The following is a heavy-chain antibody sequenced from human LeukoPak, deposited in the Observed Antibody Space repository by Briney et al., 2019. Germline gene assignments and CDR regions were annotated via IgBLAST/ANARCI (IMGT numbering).Heavy chain of an antibody. V-gene: IGHV3-23*01. CDR3: AKVTSSYNYFDY. Sequence: GGSLRLSCEASGFTFTTYPMGWVRQAPGKGLEWVSTFSGSGGRTYYADSVKGRFTISRDNSKNTLSLQMNSLRAEDTAVYYCAKVTSSYNYFDYWGQGSLVTVSS. CDR1: GFTFTTYP. CDR2: FSGSGGRT. J-gene: IGHJ4*02. D-gene: IGHD2-2*01.